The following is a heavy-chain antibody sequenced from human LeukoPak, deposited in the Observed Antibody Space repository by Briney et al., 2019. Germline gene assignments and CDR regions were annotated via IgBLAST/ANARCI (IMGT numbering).Heavy chain of an antibody. J-gene: IGHJ5*02. Sequence: GGTLRLSCAASGFIFSSYGMSWVRQAPGKGLEWVSAISGSGGSTYYADSVKGRFTISRDNSKNTLYLQMNSLRAEDTAVYYCAKDALLLWFGEGQNWFDPWGQGTLVTVSS. CDR3: AKDALLLWFGEGQNWFDP. CDR2: ISGSGGST. CDR1: GFIFSSYG. D-gene: IGHD3-10*01. V-gene: IGHV3-23*01.